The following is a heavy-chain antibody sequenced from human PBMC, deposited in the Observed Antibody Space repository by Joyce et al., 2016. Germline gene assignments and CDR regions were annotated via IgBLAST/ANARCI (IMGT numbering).Heavy chain of an antibody. D-gene: IGHD1-1*01. CDR3: AVRAGTYSFDC. CDR2: INSGSSSI. J-gene: IGHJ4*02. V-gene: IGHV3-48*04. Sequence: EVQLVESGGGLVQPGGSLRLSCVASGLTFSGYSMNWVRQAPGKVLEWVSYINSGSSSIYYADSVKSRFTISRDNAKNSLYLQMNSLGAEDTAVYYCAVRAGTYSFDCWGQGTLVTVSS. CDR1: GLTFSGYS.